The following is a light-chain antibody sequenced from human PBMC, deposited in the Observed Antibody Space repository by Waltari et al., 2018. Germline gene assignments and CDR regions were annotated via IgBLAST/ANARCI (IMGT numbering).Light chain of an antibody. CDR1: QSVLFSSNSKNC. V-gene: IGKV4-1*01. CDR2: WAS. Sequence: EIVMTQSPDSLAVSLGERATINCKSSQSVLFSSNSKNCLAWYQQKPGQPPKLLIYWASTRESGVPDRFSGSGSGTDFTLTISSLQAEDVAVYYCQQFYTTPPTFGQGAKVEIE. J-gene: IGKJ1*01. CDR3: QQFYTTPPT.